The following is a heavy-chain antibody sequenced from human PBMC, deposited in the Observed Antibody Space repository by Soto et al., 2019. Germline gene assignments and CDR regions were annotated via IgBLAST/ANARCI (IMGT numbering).Heavy chain of an antibody. CDR1: GYTFTGYY. D-gene: IGHD3-10*01. J-gene: IGHJ6*02. V-gene: IGHV1-2*04. Sequence: ASLKVSCKASGYTFTGYYMHWLLQAPGQGLEWMGWINPNSGGTNYAQKFQGWVTMTRDTSISTAYMELSRLRSDDTAVYYCARYRHGGGMDVWGQGTTVTVSS. CDR2: INPNSGGT. CDR3: ARYRHGGGMDV.